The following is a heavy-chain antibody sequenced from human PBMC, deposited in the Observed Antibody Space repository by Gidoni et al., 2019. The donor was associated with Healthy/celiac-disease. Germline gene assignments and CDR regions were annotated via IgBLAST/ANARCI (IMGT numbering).Heavy chain of an antibody. J-gene: IGHJ2*01. D-gene: IGHD6-13*01. V-gene: IGHV4-39*01. CDR2: IYYSGST. CDR3: ARSGSSSWHWYFDL. Sequence: QLQLLESGPGLVKPSETLSLTCTVSGGSISSNSYYWGWIRQPPGKGLEWIGSIYYSGSTYYNPSLKSRVTISVDTSKSQFSLKLSSVTAADTAVYFCARSGSSSWHWYFDLWGRGTLVTVSS. CDR1: GGSISSNSYY.